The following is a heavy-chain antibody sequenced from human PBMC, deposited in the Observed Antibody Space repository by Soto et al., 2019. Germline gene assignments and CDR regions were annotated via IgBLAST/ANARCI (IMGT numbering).Heavy chain of an antibody. CDR2: IYWEDDK. J-gene: IGHJ4*02. CDR1: GFSLSTSGVA. Sequence: QITLKESGLTLVKPTQTLTLTCTFSGFSLSTSGVAVGWIRQPPGKALEWLALIYWEDDKRYSPSLKSRRTVTQDTPKHQAVLTMTKMDPVDTATYCCARPIAAAVTSFAFSGQGTLVTVSS. V-gene: IGHV2-5*02. CDR3: ARPIAAAVTSFAF. D-gene: IGHD6-13*01.